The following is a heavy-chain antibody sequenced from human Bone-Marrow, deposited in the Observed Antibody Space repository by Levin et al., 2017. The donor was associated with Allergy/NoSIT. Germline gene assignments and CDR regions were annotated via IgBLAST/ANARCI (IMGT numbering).Heavy chain of an antibody. D-gene: IGHD6-13*01. V-gene: IGHV1-69*02. J-gene: IGHJ4*02. CDR3: ALTKGVAAAGMGYYFDY. Sequence: GASVKVSCKASGDTFFTYTFSWVRQAPGQGLEWMGRIIPIFGKPDYAQQFQARVTITADRATSTAYMELSSLRSDDTAVYYCALTKGVAAAGMGYYFDYWAQGTLVTVSS. CDR1: GDTFFTYT. CDR2: IIPIFGKP.